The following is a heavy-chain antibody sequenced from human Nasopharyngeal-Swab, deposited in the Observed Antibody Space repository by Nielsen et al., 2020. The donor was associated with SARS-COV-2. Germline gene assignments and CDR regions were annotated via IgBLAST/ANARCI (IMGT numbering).Heavy chain of an antibody. CDR3: VGSSWYGDYYYYCGMDV. J-gene: IGHJ6*02. V-gene: IGHV4-39*07. D-gene: IGHD6-13*01. Sequence: SETLSLTCTVSGGSISSSSYYWGWIRQPPGKGLEWIGSIYYSGSTYYNPSLKSRVTISVDTSKNQFSLKLSSVTVADTAVYYCVGSSWYGDYYYYCGMDVWGQGTTVTVSS. CDR1: GGSISSSSYY. CDR2: IYYSGST.